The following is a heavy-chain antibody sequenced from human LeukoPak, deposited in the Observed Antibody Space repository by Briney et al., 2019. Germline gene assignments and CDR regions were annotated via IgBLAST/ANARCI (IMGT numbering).Heavy chain of an antibody. CDR1: GFTFSSYA. CDR3: AKSGRGGSYHLIPFDY. CDR2: ISGSGGST. Sequence: GGSLRLSCAASGFTFSSYAMSWVRQAPGKGLEWVSAISGSGGSTYYADSVKGRFTISRDNSKNTLYLQMNSLRAEDTAVYYCAKSGRGGSYHLIPFDYWGQGTLVTVSS. V-gene: IGHV3-23*01. D-gene: IGHD1-26*01. J-gene: IGHJ4*02.